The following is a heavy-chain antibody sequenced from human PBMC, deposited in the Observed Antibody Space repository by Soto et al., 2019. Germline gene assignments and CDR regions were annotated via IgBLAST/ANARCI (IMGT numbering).Heavy chain of an antibody. CDR3: SRARDYSSH. D-gene: IGHD4-4*01. Sequence: GGSLRLSCAASGYTFTTYWISWVRQAPGKGLEWVANVNRDGSEKYYGDSVKGRFTISRDNAKNSVYLQMNSLGVEDTAVYYCSRARDYSSHWGQGTLVTVSS. J-gene: IGHJ4*02. CDR1: GYTFTTYW. CDR2: VNRDGSEK. V-gene: IGHV3-7*01.